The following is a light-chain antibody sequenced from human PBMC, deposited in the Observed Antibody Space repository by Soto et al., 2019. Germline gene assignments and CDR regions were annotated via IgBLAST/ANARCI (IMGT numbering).Light chain of an antibody. CDR1: QSISSY. CDR3: LQHNSYPRT. V-gene: IGKV1-17*01. J-gene: IGKJ2*01. CDR2: AAS. Sequence: DIQMTQSPSSLSASVGDRVTITCRASQSISSYLNWYQQKPGKAPKRLIYAASSLQSGVPSRFSVRGSGTEFTLTISSLQPEDFATYYCLQHNSYPRTFGQGTKLEIK.